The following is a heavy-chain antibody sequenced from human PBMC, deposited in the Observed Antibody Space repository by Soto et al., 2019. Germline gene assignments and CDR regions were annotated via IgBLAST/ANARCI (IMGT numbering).Heavy chain of an antibody. CDR1: GYTFTSYG. D-gene: IGHD2-15*01. J-gene: IGHJ5*02. CDR2: ISAYNGNT. CDR3: ARDDEIGGNAPYNCFDP. Sequence: ASVKVSCKASGYTFTSYGISWVRQAPGQGLEWMGWISAYNGNTNYAQKLQGRVTMTTDTSTSTAYMELRSLRSDDTAVYYCARDDEIGGNAPYNCFDPWGQGTLVTVSS. V-gene: IGHV1-18*01.